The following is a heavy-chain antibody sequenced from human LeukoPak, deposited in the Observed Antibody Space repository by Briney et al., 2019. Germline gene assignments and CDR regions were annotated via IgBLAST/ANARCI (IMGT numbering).Heavy chain of an antibody. V-gene: IGHV4-39*01. Sequence: SETLSLTCAVSGGSTSRPDHCWAWIRQPPGKGAEWTVSICYGGTTYYNPSLKSRVTISVDTSTNKFSLKLSSVTAADTAVYYCAHTNHYYFDWGQGTLVTVSS. CDR3: AHTNHYYFD. CDR2: ICYGGTT. D-gene: IGHD2/OR15-2a*01. CDR1: GGSTSRPDHC. J-gene: IGHJ4*02.